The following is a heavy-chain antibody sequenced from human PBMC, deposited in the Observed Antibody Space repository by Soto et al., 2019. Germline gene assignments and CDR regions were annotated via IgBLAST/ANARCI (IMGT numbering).Heavy chain of an antibody. Sequence: PSETLSLTCTVSGGSIRSTNHYWAWIRQPPGKGLEWIGNIYYNGNPYYNPSLKSRVTMSVDTSNNQFSLNVTSVTAADTAFYYCARRGRQPRKRWFDPWGQGILVTVSS. CDR1: GGSIRSTNHY. J-gene: IGHJ5*02. CDR3: ARRGRQPRKRWFDP. D-gene: IGHD3-16*01. V-gene: IGHV4-39*01. CDR2: IYYNGNP.